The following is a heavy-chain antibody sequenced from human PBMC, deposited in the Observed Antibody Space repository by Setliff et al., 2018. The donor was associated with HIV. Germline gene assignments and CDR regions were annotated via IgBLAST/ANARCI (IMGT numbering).Heavy chain of an antibody. V-gene: IGHV3-33*01. D-gene: IGHD6-6*01. CDR3: ARPYSTSSWFFDY. Sequence: PGVSLRLSCAASGFSLSAHGMHWVRQAPGKGLEWVAGIWHDVTKDYYADSVKGRFSLSGDDSKNTVSLQMNSLRAEDTAVYYCARPYSTSSWFFDYWGQGTLVTVSS. CDR1: GFSLSAHG. CDR2: IWHDVTKD. J-gene: IGHJ4*02.